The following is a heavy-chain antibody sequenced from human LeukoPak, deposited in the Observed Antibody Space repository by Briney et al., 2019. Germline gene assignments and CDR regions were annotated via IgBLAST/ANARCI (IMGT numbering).Heavy chain of an antibody. CDR2: INWNSGSV. V-gene: IGHV3-9*01. Sequence: GGSLRLSCAASGFNFDGFALFWVRQAPGQGLEYVSGINWNSGSVDYADSVKGRFTTSRDNAKNSLYLQMNSLRVEDTALYYCAYGTGGYYGPFDSWGQGTLVTVSS. D-gene: IGHD3-22*01. J-gene: IGHJ4*02. CDR1: GFNFDGFA. CDR3: AYGTGGYYGPFDS.